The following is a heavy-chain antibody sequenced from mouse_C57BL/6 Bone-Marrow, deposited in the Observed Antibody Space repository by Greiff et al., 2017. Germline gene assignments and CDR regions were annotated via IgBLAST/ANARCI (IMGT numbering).Heavy chain of an antibody. Sequence: DVKLVESGGGLVQSGRSLRLSCATSGFTFSDFYMEWVRQAPGKGLEWIAASRNKANDYTTEYSASVKGRFIVSRDTSQSILYLQMNALRAEDTAIYYCARDPLYYGSSYDWYFDVWGTGTTVTVSS. CDR1: GFTFSDFY. CDR3: ARDPLYYGSSYDWYFDV. D-gene: IGHD1-1*01. J-gene: IGHJ1*03. V-gene: IGHV7-1*01. CDR2: SRNKANDYTT.